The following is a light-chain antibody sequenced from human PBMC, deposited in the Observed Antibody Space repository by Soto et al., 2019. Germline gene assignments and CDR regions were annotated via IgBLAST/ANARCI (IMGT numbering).Light chain of an antibody. V-gene: IGKV1-5*03. CDR2: KAS. CDR1: QSISSW. Sequence: DIQMTQSPSTQYASVGDRVTITCRASQSISSWLAWYQQKPGKAPKLLIYKASSLESGVPSRFSGSGSGTEFTLTISSMQPDDFASYYCQHYNSYWTFGQGTKVEIK. J-gene: IGKJ1*01. CDR3: QHYNSYWT.